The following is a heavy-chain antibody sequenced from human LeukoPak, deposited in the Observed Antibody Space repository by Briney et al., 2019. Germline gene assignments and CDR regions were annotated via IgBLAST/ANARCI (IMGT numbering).Heavy chain of an antibody. V-gene: IGHV3-30*04. D-gene: IGHD3-10*01. CDR1: GFTFSSYA. CDR3: ARDQYGSGSYSFDY. J-gene: IGHJ4*02. Sequence: PGGSLRLSWAASGFTFSSYALHWVRQAPGEGLESVAVISYDGSNKYYADSVKGRFTISRDNSKNTLYLQMNSLRAEDTAVYYCARDQYGSGSYSFDYWGQGTLVTVSS. CDR2: ISYDGSNK.